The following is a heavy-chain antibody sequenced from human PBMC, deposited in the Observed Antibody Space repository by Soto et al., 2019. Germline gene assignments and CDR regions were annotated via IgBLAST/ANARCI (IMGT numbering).Heavy chain of an antibody. D-gene: IGHD3-10*02. Sequence: QVQLQESGPGLVKPSQTLSLTCTVSGGSITSGGYYWSWIRQHPGKGLEWLGYIYDSGRTFYNPSLERRITLSVDTAKKPVSLKLSSVTVVASAVYFCARKQAVYFYVIDYWGQGTLVTVSS. J-gene: IGHJ4*02. V-gene: IGHV4-31*03. CDR1: GGSITSGGYY. CDR3: ARKQAVYFYVIDY. CDR2: IYDSGRT.